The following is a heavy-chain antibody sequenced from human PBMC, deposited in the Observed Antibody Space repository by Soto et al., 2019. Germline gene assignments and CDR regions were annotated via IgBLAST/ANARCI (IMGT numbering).Heavy chain of an antibody. J-gene: IGHJ3*02. V-gene: IGHV3-23*01. Sequence: PGGSLRLSCAAPGLTFTSYAMSWVRQAPGKGLEWVSSISGSGATTHYADSVKGRFTISRDNSKNTLYLQMNSLRAEDTAMYYCARDGFGRYDGSGSEAFDIWGQGTMVTVSS. D-gene: IGHD3-10*01. CDR2: ISGSGATT. CDR1: GLTFTSYA. CDR3: ARDGFGRYDGSGSEAFDI.